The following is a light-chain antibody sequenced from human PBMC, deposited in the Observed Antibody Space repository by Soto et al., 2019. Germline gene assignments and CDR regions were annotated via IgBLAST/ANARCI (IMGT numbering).Light chain of an antibody. Sequence: QSALTQAASGSGSPGQSITISCTGTSSDVGGYNYVSWYQQHPGKAPKLMIYEVSNRPSGVSNRFSGSKSGNTASLTISGLQAEDEADYYCSSYTSSSIDYVFGTGTKLTVL. CDR2: EVS. J-gene: IGLJ1*01. V-gene: IGLV2-14*01. CDR1: SSDVGGYNY. CDR3: SSYTSSSIDYV.